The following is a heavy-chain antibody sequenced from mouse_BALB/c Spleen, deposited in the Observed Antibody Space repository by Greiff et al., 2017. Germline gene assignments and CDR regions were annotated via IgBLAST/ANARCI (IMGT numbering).Heavy chain of an antibody. D-gene: IGHD1-3*01. CDR2: ISDGGSYT. V-gene: IGHV5-4*02. CDR3: ARGLFYYFDY. Sequence: EVQVVESGGGLVKPGGSLKLSCAASGFTFSDYYMSWVRQTPEKRLEWVATISDGGSYTYYPDSVKGRFTISRDNAKNNLYLQMSSLKSEDTAMYYCARGLFYYFDYWGQGTTLTVSA. CDR1: GFTFSDYY. J-gene: IGHJ2*01.